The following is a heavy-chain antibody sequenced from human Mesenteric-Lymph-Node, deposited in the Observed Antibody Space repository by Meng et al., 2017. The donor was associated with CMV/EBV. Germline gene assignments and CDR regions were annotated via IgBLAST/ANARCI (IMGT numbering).Heavy chain of an antibody. V-gene: IGHV1-2*02. Sequence: ASVKVSCKASGYTFTGYYMHWVRQAPGQGLEWMGWINPNSGGTNYAQKFQGRVTMTRDTSISTAYMEVSRLRSDDTAVYYCARGTTGWYVYFDQWGQGTLVTVSS. CDR1: GYTFTGYY. CDR3: ARGTTGWYVYFDQ. CDR2: INPNSGGT. D-gene: IGHD6-19*01. J-gene: IGHJ4*02.